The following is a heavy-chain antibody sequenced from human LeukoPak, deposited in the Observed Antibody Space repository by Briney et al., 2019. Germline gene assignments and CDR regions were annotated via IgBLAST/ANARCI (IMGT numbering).Heavy chain of an antibody. CDR1: GFTFSSYA. J-gene: IGHJ3*01. V-gene: IGHV3-23*01. D-gene: IGHD3-10*01. Sequence: GGSLRLSCAASGFTFSSYAMSWVRQATGKGLEWVSVIRSGGSTVYADSVKGRFTISRDNSKNTLYLQLNSLRAEDTAVYYCAREGSGRTAYNDGLDVWGQGTMVTVSS. CDR2: IRSGGST. CDR3: AREGSGRTAYNDGLDV.